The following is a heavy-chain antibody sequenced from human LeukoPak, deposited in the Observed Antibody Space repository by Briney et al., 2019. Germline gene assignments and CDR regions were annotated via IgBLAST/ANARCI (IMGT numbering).Heavy chain of an antibody. CDR1: GYTFTSYT. D-gene: IGHD3-10*01. V-gene: IGHV1-3*03. CDR2: INAGNGNT. J-gene: IGHJ6*03. CDR3: ARCPAGLYGSGSTHYYYYMDV. Sequence: ASVKVSCKASGYTFTSYTMHWVRQAPGQRLEWMGWINAGNGNTKYSQEFQGRVTITRDTSASTGYMELSSLRSEDMAVYYCARCPAGLYGSGSTHYYYYMDVWGKGTTVTISS.